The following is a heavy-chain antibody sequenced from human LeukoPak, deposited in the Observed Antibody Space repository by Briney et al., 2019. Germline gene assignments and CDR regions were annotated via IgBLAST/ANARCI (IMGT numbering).Heavy chain of an antibody. V-gene: IGHV3-11*01. J-gene: IGHJ4*02. Sequence: GGSLRLSCEASGFSFSDYYMSWIRQPPGKGLEWIAYIRSGATTIYYADSVKGRFTISRDNSKNTLHLQMNSLRAEDTAVYYCAKVTYGSGTYGAFDYWGQGTLVTVSS. CDR3: AKVTYGSGTYGAFDY. CDR1: GFSFSDYY. D-gene: IGHD3-10*01. CDR2: IRSGATTI.